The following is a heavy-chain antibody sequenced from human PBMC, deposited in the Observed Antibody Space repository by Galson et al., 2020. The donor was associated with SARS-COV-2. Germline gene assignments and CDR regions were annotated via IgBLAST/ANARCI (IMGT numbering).Heavy chain of an antibody. CDR1: GGSISSYY. D-gene: IGHD6-13*01. V-gene: IGHV4-59*08. J-gene: IGHJ4*02. Sequence: ETSEPLSLTCTASGGSISSYYWSWIRKPPGKGLEWIGYIYYSGSTNYNPSLKSRVTISVDTSKNQFSLKLSSVTAADTAVYYCARHRYRSSWGIDYWGQGTLVTVSS. CDR2: IYYSGST. CDR3: ARHRYRSSWGIDY.